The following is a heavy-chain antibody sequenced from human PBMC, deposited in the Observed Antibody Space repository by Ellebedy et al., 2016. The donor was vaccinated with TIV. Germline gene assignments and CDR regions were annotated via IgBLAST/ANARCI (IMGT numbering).Heavy chain of an antibody. Sequence: GESLKISCGASGFSFSSYWMSWVRQAPGKGLEWVANIRQDGSENYFVDSVKGRFTISRDNAKNSLYLHLNSLRAEDTAMYYCATDGSYGDYLSTTHAFVIWGQGTMVTVSS. CDR3: ATDGSYGDYLSTTHAFVI. J-gene: IGHJ3*02. CDR1: GFSFSSYW. V-gene: IGHV3-7*01. D-gene: IGHD4-17*01. CDR2: IRQDGSEN.